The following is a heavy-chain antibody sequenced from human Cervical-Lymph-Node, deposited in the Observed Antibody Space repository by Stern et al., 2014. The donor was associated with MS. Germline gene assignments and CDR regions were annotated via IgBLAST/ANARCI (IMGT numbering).Heavy chain of an antibody. V-gene: IGHV1-18*01. J-gene: IGHJ6*02. CDR3: ARGGMGGNYYYYYGMDV. Sequence: QVQLVQSGAEVKKPGASVKVSCKASGYSFTYYGINWVRQAPGQGLEWMGWVSGDRGNTNSAQKFQGRVTMTTDTSTSTAHMELRSLRSDDTAVYYCARGGMGGNYYYYYGMDVWGQGTTVTVSS. CDR1: GYSFTYYG. D-gene: IGHD3-16*01. CDR2: VSGDRGNT.